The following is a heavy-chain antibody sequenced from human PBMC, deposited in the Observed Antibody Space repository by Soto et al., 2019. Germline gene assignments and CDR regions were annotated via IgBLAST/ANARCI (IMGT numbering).Heavy chain of an antibody. J-gene: IGHJ3*02. CDR2: ISGSGGST. D-gene: IGHD2-15*01. Sequence: EVQLLGSGGGLVQPGGSLRLSCAASGFTFSSYAMSWVHQAPGKGLEWVSAISGSGGSTYYADSVKGRFTISRDNSKNPLYLQMNSLRAEDTAVYYCAKDLLHCSGGSCSYPTMKGSYAFDIWGQGTMVTVSS. CDR1: GFTFSSYA. V-gene: IGHV3-23*01. CDR3: AKDLLHCSGGSCSYPTMKGSYAFDI.